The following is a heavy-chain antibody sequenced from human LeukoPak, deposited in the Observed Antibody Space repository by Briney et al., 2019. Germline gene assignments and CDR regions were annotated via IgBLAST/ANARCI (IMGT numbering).Heavy chain of an antibody. CDR3: ASSSPSIAPHDAFDI. D-gene: IGHD6-13*01. CDR2: MNPNSGNT. CDR1: GYTFTSYD. J-gene: IGHJ3*02. V-gene: IGHV1-8*01. Sequence: ASVKVSCKASGYTFTSYDINWVRQATGQGLEWMGWMNPNSGNTGYAQTFQGRVTITRNTSISTAYMELSRLRSDDTAVYYCASSSPSIAPHDAFDIWGQGTMVTVSS.